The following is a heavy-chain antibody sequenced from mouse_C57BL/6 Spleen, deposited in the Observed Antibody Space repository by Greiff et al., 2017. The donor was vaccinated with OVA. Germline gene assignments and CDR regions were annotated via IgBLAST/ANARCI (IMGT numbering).Heavy chain of an antibody. V-gene: IGHV1-7*01. CDR1: GYTFTSYW. J-gene: IGHJ2*01. Sequence: QVQLQQSGAELAKPGASVKLSCKASGYTFTSYWMHWVKQRPGQGLEWIGYINPSSGYTKYNQKFKDKATLTADKSSSTAYMQLSSLTYEDSAVYYCARLDYGKKGDFDYWGQGTTLTVSS. CDR3: ARLDYGKKGDFDY. D-gene: IGHD2-1*01. CDR2: INPSSGYT.